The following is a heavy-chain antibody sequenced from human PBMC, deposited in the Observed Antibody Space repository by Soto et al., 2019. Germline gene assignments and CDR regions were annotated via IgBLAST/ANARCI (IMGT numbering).Heavy chain of an antibody. Sequence: QVQLVQSGAEVKKPGASVKVSCKTSGYTFGNNDINWVRQAPGRGLEWLGWMNPNSGYTGYAHQFNGRITMTGETSITTAYMELPSLTSYDPAVYFCARVVSGGHSVYWGQGALVSASS. CDR2: MNPNSGYT. D-gene: IGHD2-15*01. CDR1: GYTFGNND. CDR3: ARVVSGGHSVY. V-gene: IGHV1-8*01. J-gene: IGHJ4*02.